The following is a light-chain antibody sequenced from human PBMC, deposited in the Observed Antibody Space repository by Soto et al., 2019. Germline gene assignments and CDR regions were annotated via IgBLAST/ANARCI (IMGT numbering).Light chain of an antibody. V-gene: IGLV1-40*01. J-gene: IGLJ1*01. CDR2: GNR. Sequence: QSVLTQPPSVSGAPGQRVTISCTGASSNIGAEYDVHWYQQFPGTAPKVLIYGNRIRPSGVPDRFSASTSGTSATLGITGLQTGDEADYYCGTWDSSLSAYVFGTGTKVTV. CDR3: GTWDSSLSAYV. CDR1: SSNIGAEYD.